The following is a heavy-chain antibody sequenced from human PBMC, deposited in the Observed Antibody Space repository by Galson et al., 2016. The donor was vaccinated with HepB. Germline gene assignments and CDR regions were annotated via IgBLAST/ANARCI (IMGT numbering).Heavy chain of an antibody. CDR2: IYLGDSHT. J-gene: IGHJ2*01. CDR3: ARPPGGPTHWYFDL. Sequence: QSGAEVKKPGESLKISCKASGNSLITYWIGWVRQMPGKGLEWMGIIYLGDSHTTYSPSFQGQVTISADKSISTAYLQWSSLKASDTAMYYCARPPGGPTHWYFDLWGRGTLVTVSS. CDR1: GNSLITYW. D-gene: IGHD2-2*01. V-gene: IGHV5-51*01.